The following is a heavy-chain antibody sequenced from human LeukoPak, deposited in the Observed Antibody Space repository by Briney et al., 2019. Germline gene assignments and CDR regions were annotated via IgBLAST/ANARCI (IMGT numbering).Heavy chain of an antibody. CDR1: GFIFSTYA. CDR3: AKGRYTFDS. V-gene: IGHV3-23*05. D-gene: IGHD1-1*01. J-gene: IGHJ4*02. CDR2: IGGSNNST. Sequence: GGSLRLSCTASGFIFSTYAMSWVRQAPGKGLEWVSAIGGSNNSTRYANSVKGRLTVSRDNSKNTLYLQMNSLRAEDTAVYYCAKGRYTFDSWGPGTLVTVSS.